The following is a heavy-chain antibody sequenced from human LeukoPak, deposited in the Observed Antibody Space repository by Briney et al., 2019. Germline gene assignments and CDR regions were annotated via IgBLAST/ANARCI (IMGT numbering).Heavy chain of an antibody. Sequence: GGSLRLSCAASGFTLSSYGMNWVRQAPGKGLEWVSSISRDSGAIYYADSVRGRFTISRDNAKNSLYLQMNSLRADDTAMYYCARDLHGESCTTPNCSWGQGTLVTVSS. D-gene: IGHD3-10*01. CDR1: GFTLSSYG. CDR3: ARDLHGESCTTPNCS. CDR2: ISRDSGAI. J-gene: IGHJ4*02. V-gene: IGHV3-21*01.